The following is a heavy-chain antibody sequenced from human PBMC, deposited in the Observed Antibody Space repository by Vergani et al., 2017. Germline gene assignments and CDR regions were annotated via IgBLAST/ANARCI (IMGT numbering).Heavy chain of an antibody. D-gene: IGHD3-16*01. CDR3: ARTFGHDAFDI. CDR1: GFTFDDYA. V-gene: IGHV3-9*01. J-gene: IGHJ3*02. CDR2: ISWNSGSI. Sequence: EVQLVESGGGLVQPGRSLRLSCAASGFTFDDYAMHWVRQAPGKGLEWVSGISWNSGSIGYADSVKGRFTISRDNAKNSLYLQMNSLRAEDTAVYYCARTFGHDAFDIWGQGTMVTVSS.